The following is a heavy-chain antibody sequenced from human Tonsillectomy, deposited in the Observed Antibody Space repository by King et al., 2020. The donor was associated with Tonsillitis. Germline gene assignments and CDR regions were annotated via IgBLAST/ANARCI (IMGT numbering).Heavy chain of an antibody. Sequence: VQLQESGPGLVKPSETLSLTCGVSGYSISSGYYWGWIRQPPGKGLEWIGNMFHSGSTHYNPSLKSRVTISVDTSKNQFSLKLSSVTAADTAVYYCATTYGPTLRYYFDYWGQGILVTVSS. CDR2: MFHSGST. D-gene: IGHD3-10*01. V-gene: IGHV4-38-2*01. CDR1: GYSISSGYY. J-gene: IGHJ4*02. CDR3: ATTYGPTLRYYFDY.